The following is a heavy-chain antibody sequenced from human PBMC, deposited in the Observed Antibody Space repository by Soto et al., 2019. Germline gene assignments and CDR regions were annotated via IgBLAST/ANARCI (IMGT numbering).Heavy chain of an antibody. Sequence: GGSLRLSCTASEFTFSDYWMHWVRQAPGKGLVWVSRINYDGSSITYADSVKGRFTISRGNAKNTLYLQMDSLRAEDTAMYYCERGGEVTNFFSHGGQEPLVTFPS. D-gene: IGHD4-17*01. V-gene: IGHV3-74*01. CDR2: INYDGSSI. CDR1: EFTFSDYW. J-gene: IGHJ4*02. CDR3: ERGGEVTNFFSH.